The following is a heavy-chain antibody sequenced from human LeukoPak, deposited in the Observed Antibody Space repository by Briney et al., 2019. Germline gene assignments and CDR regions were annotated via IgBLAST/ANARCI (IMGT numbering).Heavy chain of an antibody. CDR1: GGSISSHY. Sequence: SETLSLTCTVSGGSISSHYWSWIRQPPGKGLEWIGYIYYSGSTNYNPSLKSRVTISADTSKNQFSLKLSSVTAADTAVYYCARDLLYSGAFDIWGQGTMVTVSS. V-gene: IGHV4-59*11. D-gene: IGHD3-10*02. CDR2: IYYSGST. J-gene: IGHJ3*02. CDR3: ARDLLYSGAFDI.